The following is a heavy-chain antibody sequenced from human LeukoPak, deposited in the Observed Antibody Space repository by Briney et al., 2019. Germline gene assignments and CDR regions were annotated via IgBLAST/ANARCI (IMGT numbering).Heavy chain of an antibody. Sequence: SEPLSLTCAVYGESVSGYYWHWIRQPPGKGLEWIGEINHSGSTNYNPSLKSRVTISVDTSKNQFSLKLRSVTAADTAVYYCARRVRSNCLDYWGQGTLVTVSS. J-gene: IGHJ4*02. CDR3: ARRVRSNCLDY. D-gene: IGHD6-13*01. CDR1: GESVSGYY. V-gene: IGHV4-34*01. CDR2: INHSGST.